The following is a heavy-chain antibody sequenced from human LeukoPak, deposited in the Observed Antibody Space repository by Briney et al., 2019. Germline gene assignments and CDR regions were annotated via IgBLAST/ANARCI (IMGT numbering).Heavy chain of an antibody. J-gene: IGHJ4*02. CDR3: AKAHVPTMIRGVVSSD. CDR2: ISPSGGVT. V-gene: IGHV3-23*01. Sequence: ETLSLTCTVSGDSISRYYWSWVRQAPGKGLEWVSTISPSGGVTFYSDSVRGRFTISRDYSKDTLFLQMNSLRAEDTALYYCAKAHVPTMIRGVVSSDWGQGTLVTVSS. CDR1: GDSISRYY. D-gene: IGHD3-10*01.